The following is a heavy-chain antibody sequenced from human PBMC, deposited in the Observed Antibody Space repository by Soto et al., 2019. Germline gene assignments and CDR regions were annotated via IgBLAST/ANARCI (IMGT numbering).Heavy chain of an antibody. CDR3: AREAAGFDI. CDR1: GFTVSDDH. J-gene: IGHJ3*02. V-gene: IGHV3-53*02. CDR2: IYYGGTT. Sequence: EMQLVETGGGLIQPGGSLRLSCAASGFTVSDDHMSWVRQAPGKGPEWVSVIYYGGTTYYADSVQGRFTISRDKSKNTLYLQMNDLRADDTAVYYCAREAAGFDICGQGTMVTVSS.